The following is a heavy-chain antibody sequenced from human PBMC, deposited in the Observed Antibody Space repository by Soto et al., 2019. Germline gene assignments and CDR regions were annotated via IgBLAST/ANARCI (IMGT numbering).Heavy chain of an antibody. Sequence: GGSLRLSCAASGFTFSSYGMHWVRQAPGKGLEWVAVIWYDGSNKYYADSVKGRFTISRDNSKNTLYLQMNSLRAEDTAVYYCARSRGGEAARGGMDVWGQGTTVTVSS. D-gene: IGHD2-21*01. CDR1: GFTFSSYG. CDR2: IWYDGSNK. V-gene: IGHV3-33*01. J-gene: IGHJ6*02. CDR3: ARSRGGEAARGGMDV.